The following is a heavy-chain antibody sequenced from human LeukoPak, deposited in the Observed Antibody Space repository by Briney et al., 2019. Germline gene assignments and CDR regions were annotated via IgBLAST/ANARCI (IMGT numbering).Heavy chain of an antibody. CDR2: TWYDGRSK. J-gene: IGHJ4*02. CDR1: GFTFSSYG. V-gene: IGHV3-33*01. D-gene: IGHD3-22*01. Sequence: GRFLRLSCAASGFTFSSYGMHWVRQAPGKGLEWVAPTWYDGRSKNYADSVKGRFTISRDNSKNTLDLQMNSLRAEDTAVYYCARDRFYYESSGSYYVGYLDYWGQGTPVTVSS. CDR3: ARDRFYYESSGSYYVGYLDY.